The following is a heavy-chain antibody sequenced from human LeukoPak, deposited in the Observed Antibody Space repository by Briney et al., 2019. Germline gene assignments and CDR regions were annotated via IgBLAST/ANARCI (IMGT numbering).Heavy chain of an antibody. CDR1: GGSLSSSSYY. J-gene: IGHJ4*02. CDR2: IYYTGST. D-gene: IGHD6-13*01. V-gene: IGHV4-39*01. Sequence: SETLSLTCTVSGGSLSSSSYYWGWIRQPPGKGLEWIGGIYYTGSTYYNPSLKSRVTISVDTSKNQFSLKLSSVTAADTAVYYCARHLGGSSWFDYWGQGTLVTVSS. CDR3: ARHLGGSSWFDY.